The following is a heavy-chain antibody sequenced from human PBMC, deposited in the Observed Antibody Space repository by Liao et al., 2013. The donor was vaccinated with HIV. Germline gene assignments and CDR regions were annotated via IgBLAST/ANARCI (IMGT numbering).Heavy chain of an antibody. CDR3: ARDNDFWSGYYWPFFDF. CDR1: GGSISSSSYY. D-gene: IGHD3-3*01. Sequence: QLQLQESGPGLVKPSETLSLTCTVSGGSISSSSYYWGWIRQPPGKGLEWIGSIYYSGSTYYNPSLKSRVTISVDTSKNQFSLKLSSLTAADTAVYYCARDNDFWSGYYWPFFDFWGRGTLVTVSS. J-gene: IGHJ4*02. CDR2: IYYSGST. V-gene: IGHV4-39*07.